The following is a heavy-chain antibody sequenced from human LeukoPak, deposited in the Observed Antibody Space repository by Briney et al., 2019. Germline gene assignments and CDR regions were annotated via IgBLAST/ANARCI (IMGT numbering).Heavy chain of an antibody. CDR2: INPNSGGT. V-gene: IGHV1-2*02. CDR3: AREVGATSPNFDY. J-gene: IGHJ4*02. D-gene: IGHD1-26*01. CDR1: GYTFTGYY. Sequence: PRASLKVSCKASGYTFTGYYMHWVRQAPGQGLEWMGWINPNSGGTNYAQKFQGSVTMTRDTSISTAYMELSRLRSDDTAVYYCAREVGATSPNFDYGGQGTPVSVSS.